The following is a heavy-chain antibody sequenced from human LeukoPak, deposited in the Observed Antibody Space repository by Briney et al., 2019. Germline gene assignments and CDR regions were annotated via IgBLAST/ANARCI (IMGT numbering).Heavy chain of an antibody. CDR1: GFTFTDYS. D-gene: IGHD5-18*01. V-gene: IGHV3-21*01. J-gene: IGHJ4*02. CDR2: ISSDSGHI. CDR3: ARDGGYSYGFLFDY. Sequence: PGGSLRLSCAAAGFTFTDYSMNWVRQAPGKGLEWVSTISSDSGHIYYADSVKGRFTISRDNSKNTLYLQMNSLRAEDTAVYYCARDGGYSYGFLFDYWGQGTLVTVSS.